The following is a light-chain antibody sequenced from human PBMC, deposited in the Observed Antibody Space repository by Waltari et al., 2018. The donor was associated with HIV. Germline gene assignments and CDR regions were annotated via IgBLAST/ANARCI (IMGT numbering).Light chain of an antibody. CDR3: AAWDDSLNGWV. V-gene: IGLV1-44*01. CDR2: SND. J-gene: IGLJ3*02. Sequence: QSVLTQPPSASGTPGQRVTISCYGSSSNIRSNTVSWYQQRPGTAPKLLIYSNDQRPSGVPDRFSGSKSGTSASLAISGLQSEDEADYYCAAWDDSLNGWVFGGGTKLTVL. CDR1: SSNIRSNT.